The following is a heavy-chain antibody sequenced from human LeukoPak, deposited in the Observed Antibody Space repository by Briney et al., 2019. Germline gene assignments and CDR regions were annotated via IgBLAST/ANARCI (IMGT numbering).Heavy chain of an antibody. CDR3: ARGPGYCSGGSCYRSSGWP. Sequence: SETLSLTCAVYGGSFSGYYWSWIRQPPGKGLEWIGEINHSGSTNYNPSLKSQVTISVDTSKNQFSLKLSSVTAADTAVYYCARGPGYCSGGSCYRSSGWPWGQGTMVTVSS. V-gene: IGHV4-34*01. CDR2: INHSGST. CDR1: GGSFSGYY. D-gene: IGHD2-15*01. J-gene: IGHJ3*01.